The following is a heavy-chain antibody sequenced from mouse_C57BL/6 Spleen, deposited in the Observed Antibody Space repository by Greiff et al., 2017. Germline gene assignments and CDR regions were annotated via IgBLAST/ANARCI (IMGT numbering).Heavy chain of an antibody. V-gene: IGHV6-3*01. J-gene: IGHJ3*01. CDR2: IRLRSDNYAT. D-gene: IGHD1-1*01. CDR1: GFTFSNYW. CDR3: TEFLLLRPGFAY. Sequence: EVKLVESGGGLVQPGGSMKLSCVASGFTFSNYWMNWVRQSPEQGLEWVAQIRLRSDNYATHYADSVKGRVTISRDDSKSSVYQQMNNIRAEDNGIDYCTEFLLLRPGFAYWGQGTMVTVSA.